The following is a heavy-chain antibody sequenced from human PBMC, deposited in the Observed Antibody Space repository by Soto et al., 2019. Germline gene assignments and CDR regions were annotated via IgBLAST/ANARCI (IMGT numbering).Heavy chain of an antibody. J-gene: IGHJ4*02. CDR1: GFTFSGLY. CDR3: ARDWGAVTGDYFDC. CDR2: IDSSGVKK. D-gene: IGHD6-19*01. Sequence: QVQLTESGGGLVKPGGSLRLSCAASGFTFSGLYMSWIRQAPGKGLEWVSCIDSSGVKKYYAESERGRFTISRDNAKNSLYLQMNRLRAEDTAVYYCARDWGAVTGDYFDCGGQGTLVTVSS. V-gene: IGHV3-11*04.